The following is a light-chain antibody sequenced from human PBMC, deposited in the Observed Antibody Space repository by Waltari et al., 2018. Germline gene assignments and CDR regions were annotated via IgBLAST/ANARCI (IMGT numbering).Light chain of an antibody. Sequence: DIQMTQSQSSLSASVGDRVTITCQASQDISNYLNWYQQKPGKAPQLLIYDASNLETVVPSRFSGSGSGTDFTFTISSLQPEDIATYYCQQYDNLLLTFGGWTKGESK. CDR2: DAS. V-gene: IGKV1-33*01. CDR3: QQYDNLLLT. J-gene: IGKJ4*01. CDR1: QDISNY.